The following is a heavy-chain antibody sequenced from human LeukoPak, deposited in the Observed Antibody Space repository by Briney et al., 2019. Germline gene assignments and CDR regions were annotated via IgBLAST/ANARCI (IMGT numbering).Heavy chain of an antibody. CDR3: ARVRVVVPAATHAFDI. Sequence: PGGSLRLSCAASGFTFDTYSMSWVRQAPGKGLEWVANIKPDGSEKYYVDSVKGRFTISRDNSKNTLYLQMNSLRAEDTAVYYCARVRVVVPAATHAFDIWGQGTMVTVSS. D-gene: IGHD2-2*01. CDR1: GFTFDTYS. J-gene: IGHJ3*02. CDR2: IKPDGSEK. V-gene: IGHV3-7*01.